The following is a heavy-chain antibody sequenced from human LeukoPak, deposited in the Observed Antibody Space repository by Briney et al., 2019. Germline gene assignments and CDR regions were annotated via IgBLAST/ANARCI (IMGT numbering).Heavy chain of an antibody. J-gene: IGHJ3*02. CDR3: ATPYCSGISCLDVFNR. Sequence: TESPSLTCNPSGLSLSTSRNYWTWLHRHHGNGLEWIGYKYYNGGAKYHSSLKSRLTISIDTSKNQFSLQLSSVTAADTATYYCATPYCSGISCLDVFNRWGQGTRVTVPS. CDR1: GLSLSTSRNY. D-gene: IGHD2-2*01. V-gene: IGHV4-31*03. CDR2: KYYNGGA.